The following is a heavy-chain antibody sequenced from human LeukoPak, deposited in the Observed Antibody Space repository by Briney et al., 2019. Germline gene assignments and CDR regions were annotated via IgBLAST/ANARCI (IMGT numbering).Heavy chain of an antibody. CDR1: GGSISSGGYY. Sequence: SQTLSLTCTVSGGSISSGGYYWSWIRQHPGKGLEWIGYIYYSGNTYSNPSLKSRVTISVDTSKNQFSLKLSSVTAADTAVYYCARDRRIGTTYWFDPWGRGTLVTVSS. CDR3: ARDRRIGTTYWFDP. CDR2: IYYSGNT. V-gene: IGHV4-31*03. J-gene: IGHJ5*02. D-gene: IGHD2/OR15-2a*01.